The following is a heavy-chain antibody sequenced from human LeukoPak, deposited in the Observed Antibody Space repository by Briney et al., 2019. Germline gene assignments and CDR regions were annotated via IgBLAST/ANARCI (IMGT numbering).Heavy chain of an antibody. D-gene: IGHD6-25*01. CDR3: ARKGIGSSRYQNMDV. CDR2: ISIDGGRT. CDR1: GFTFSSYA. J-gene: IGHJ6*03. Sequence: GGSLRLSCAASGFTFSSYAMSWVRQAPGKGPEWVSTISIDGGRTYYADSVKGRFTVSRDTSKNTLYLQMNSTRAEDTAVYYCARKGIGSSRYQNMDVWGKGTTVTVSS. V-gene: IGHV3-23*01.